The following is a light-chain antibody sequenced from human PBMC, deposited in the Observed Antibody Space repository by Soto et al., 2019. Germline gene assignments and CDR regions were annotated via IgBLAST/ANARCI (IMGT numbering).Light chain of an antibody. V-gene: IGKV1-27*01. CDR3: QKYNSGPPVT. CDR2: AAS. Sequence: DIQMTQSPSSLSASVGDRVTITCRASQGISNYLAWYQQKPGQVPTLLIYAASTLQAAVPSRFCGSGSGTDFSLTIISLQPEDVGSYYCQKYNSGPPVTFGPGTKVDIK. CDR1: QGISNY. J-gene: IGKJ3*01.